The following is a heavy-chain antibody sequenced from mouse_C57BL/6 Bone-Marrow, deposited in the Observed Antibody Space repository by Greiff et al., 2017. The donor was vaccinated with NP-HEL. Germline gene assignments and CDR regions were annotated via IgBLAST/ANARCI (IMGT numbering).Heavy chain of an antibody. CDR1: GYTFTDYY. V-gene: IGHV1-76*01. CDR3: AVDGYFYAMDY. D-gene: IGHD2-3*01. J-gene: IGHJ4*01. CDR2: IYPGSGNT. Sequence: QVQLQQSGAELVRPGASVKLSCKASGYTFTDYYINWVKQRPGQGLEWIARIYPGSGNTYYNEKFKGKATLTAEKSSSTASMQLSSLTSEDSAVYFCAVDGYFYAMDYWGQGTSVTVSS.